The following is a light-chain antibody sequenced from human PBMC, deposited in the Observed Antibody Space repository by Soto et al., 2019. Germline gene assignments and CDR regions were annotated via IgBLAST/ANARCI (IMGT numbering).Light chain of an antibody. J-gene: IGKJ3*01. CDR2: GAS. Sequence: EIVLTQAPGTLSLSPGERVTLSCRASQSVTRNFLAWYQQKPGQAPRLLIYGASSRATGIPDRFSGSGSGTDFTLTISRLEPEDFAVYYCHQYGSSPQAFGPGTKVDIK. CDR1: QSVTRNF. CDR3: HQYGSSPQA. V-gene: IGKV3-20*01.